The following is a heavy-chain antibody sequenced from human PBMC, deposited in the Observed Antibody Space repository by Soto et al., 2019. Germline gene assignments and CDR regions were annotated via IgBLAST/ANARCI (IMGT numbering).Heavy chain of an antibody. V-gene: IGHV3-30*18. D-gene: IGHD3-3*01. J-gene: IGHJ4*01. CDR3: AKDHYDFWSIVYY. CDR1: GFTFSAYG. Sequence: PGGSLRLSCAASGFTFSAYGIHWVRQAPGKGLEWVAVISYDGSNTYYADSVKGRFTISRDNSKNTLFLQMSSLRPEDTAVYYCAKDHYDFWSIVYYWGQGTLVTVSS. CDR2: ISYDGSNT.